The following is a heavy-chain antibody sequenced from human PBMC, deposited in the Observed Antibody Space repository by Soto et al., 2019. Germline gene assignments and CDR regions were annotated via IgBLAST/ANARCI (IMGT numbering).Heavy chain of an antibody. CDR1: GYMFSAYG. V-gene: IGHV1-18*01. D-gene: IGHD5-12*01. J-gene: IGHJ3*01. Sequence: QVLLVQSGAEVKKPGASVKVSCKASGYMFSAYGISWVRQAPGQGLEWMGWISGYNGNTNNAQKFQGRVTMTTGTSTSRVYIEAGGLRSDGTAVYYLSRKRRYGGYGGGCDVWGQGTKVTVSS. CDR2: ISGYNGNT. CDR3: SRKRRYGGYGGGCDV.